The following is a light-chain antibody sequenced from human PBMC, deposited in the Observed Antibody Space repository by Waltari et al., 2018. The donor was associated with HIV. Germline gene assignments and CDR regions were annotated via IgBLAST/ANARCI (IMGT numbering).Light chain of an antibody. CDR3: VLYMGSGIWV. V-gene: IGLV8-61*01. Sequence: QTVVTQEPSFSVSPGGTVTLTCGLSSGSVSTTYYPSLYQQTPGQAPRTLIYSTNTRSSGVPDRFSGSILGNKAALTITGAQAYDESDYYCVLYMGSGIWVFGGGTKLTVL. CDR1: SGSVSTTYY. CDR2: STN. J-gene: IGLJ3*02.